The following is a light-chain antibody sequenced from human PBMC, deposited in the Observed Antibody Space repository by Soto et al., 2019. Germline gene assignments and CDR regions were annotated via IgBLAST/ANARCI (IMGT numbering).Light chain of an antibody. CDR3: NSYTSSSTDVTDVV. V-gene: IGLV2-14*01. J-gene: IGLJ2*01. CDR1: SSDVGGYNY. CDR2: EVS. Sequence: QSALTQPASVSGSPGQSITISCTGTSSDVGGYNYVSWYQQHPGKAPKLMIYEVSNRPSGVSNRFSGSKSSNTASLTISGLQPEDEADYYCNSYTSSSTDVTDVVFGGGTKLTVL.